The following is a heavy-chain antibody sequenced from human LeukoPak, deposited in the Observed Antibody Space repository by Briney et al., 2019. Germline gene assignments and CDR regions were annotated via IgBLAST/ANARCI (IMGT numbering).Heavy chain of an antibody. CDR3: ARYGSAWYFDF. V-gene: IGHV4-59*01. CDR2: IYYSGST. D-gene: IGHD6-19*01. Sequence: SETLSLTCTVSGGSISSYYWSWFRQPPGKGLEWIGYIYYSGSTNYNPSLKSRVTMSVDTSKNQFSLKLSSVTAADTAVYYCARYGSAWYFDFWGQGTLVTVSS. CDR1: GGSISSYY. J-gene: IGHJ4*02.